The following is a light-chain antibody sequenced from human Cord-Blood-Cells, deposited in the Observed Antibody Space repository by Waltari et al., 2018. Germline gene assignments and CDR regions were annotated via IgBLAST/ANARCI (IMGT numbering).Light chain of an antibody. CDR2: SNN. J-gene: IGLJ3*02. CDR1: SSHLGSNP. Sequence: QSVLPQPPSASGPPGQRVTISCYGSSSHLGSNPVNWYQQLPGTAPKLLIYSNNQRPSGVPDRFSGSKSGTSASLAISGLQSEDEADYYCAAWDDSLNGWVFGGGTKLTVL. CDR3: AAWDDSLNGWV. V-gene: IGLV1-44*01.